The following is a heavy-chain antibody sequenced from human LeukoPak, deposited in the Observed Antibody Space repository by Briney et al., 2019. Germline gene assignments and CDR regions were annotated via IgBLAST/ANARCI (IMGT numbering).Heavy chain of an antibody. CDR2: IRFDGSNK. Sequence: GGSLRLSCAASGFTFSSYGMHWVRQAPGKGLEWVAFIRFDGSNKYYADSVKGRFTISRDNSKNTLYLQMNSLRAEDTAVYYCAKDANLSVFYDYVWGSYRFTPFDYWGQGTLVTVSS. V-gene: IGHV3-30*02. CDR1: GFTFSSYG. D-gene: IGHD3-16*02. J-gene: IGHJ4*02. CDR3: AKDANLSVFYDYVWGSYRFTPFDY.